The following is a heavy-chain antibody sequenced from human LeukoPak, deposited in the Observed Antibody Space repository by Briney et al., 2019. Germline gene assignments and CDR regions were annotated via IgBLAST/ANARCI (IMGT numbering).Heavy chain of an antibody. CDR2: ISAYNGNT. J-gene: IGHJ4*02. Sequence: ASVKVSCKASGYTFTSYGISWVRQAPGQGLEWMGWISAYNGNTNYAQKLQGRVTMTTDTSTSTAYMELSSLRSEDTAVYYCAASPHYDILTGYSSYWGQGTLVTVSS. V-gene: IGHV1-18*01. D-gene: IGHD3-9*01. CDR1: GYTFTSYG. CDR3: AASPHYDILTGYSSY.